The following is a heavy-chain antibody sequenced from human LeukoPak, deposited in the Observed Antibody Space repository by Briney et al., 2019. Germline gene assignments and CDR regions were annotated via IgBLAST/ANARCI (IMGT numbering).Heavy chain of an antibody. CDR2: ISSSGSTI. CDR1: GFTFSDYY. CDR3: AKGIRASYSSGWYYFDY. J-gene: IGHJ4*02. V-gene: IGHV3-11*01. D-gene: IGHD6-19*01. Sequence: GGSLRLSCAASGFTFSDYYMSWIRQAPGKGLEWVSYISSSGSTIYYADSVKGRFTISRDNSKNTLYLQMNSLRAEDTAVYYCAKGIRASYSSGWYYFDYWGQGTLVTVSS.